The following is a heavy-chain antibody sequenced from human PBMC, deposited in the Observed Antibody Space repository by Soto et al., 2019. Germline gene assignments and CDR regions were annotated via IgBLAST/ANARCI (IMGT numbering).Heavy chain of an antibody. CDR2: IFYSGIT. CDR1: RGSISSGAYY. CDR3: APKPVGAGAFDI. D-gene: IGHD3-16*01. J-gene: IGHJ3*02. Sequence: QVQLQESGPGLVKPSQTLSLTCTVSRGSISSGAYYWSWIRQHPGKGLEWIGYIFYSGITDYNPSLKSRVTISIDTSKNQFSLNLSSVTGADTAVYYCAPKPVGAGAFDIWGQGTMVTVSS. V-gene: IGHV4-31*03.